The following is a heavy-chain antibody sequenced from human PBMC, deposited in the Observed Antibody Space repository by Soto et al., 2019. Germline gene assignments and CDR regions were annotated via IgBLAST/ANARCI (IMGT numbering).Heavy chain of an antibody. Sequence: QITLKASGPTLVKPTQTLTLTCTFSGFSLSTSGVGVGWIRQPPGKAPEWLALIYWNDDKSYSPSLKSRLTITKDTSKNQVVLTMTNMDPVDTATYYCAREHWLASSWGQGTLVTVSS. CDR2: IYWNDDK. J-gene: IGHJ5*02. CDR3: AREHWLASS. CDR1: GFSLSTSGVG. D-gene: IGHD6-19*01. V-gene: IGHV2-5*01.